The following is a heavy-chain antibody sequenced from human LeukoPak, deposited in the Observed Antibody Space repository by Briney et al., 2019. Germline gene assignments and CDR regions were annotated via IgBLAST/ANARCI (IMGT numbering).Heavy chain of an antibody. CDR3: ARGLVVPAAIHYYYYGMDV. CDR1: GFTFSDYA. CDR2: IWYDGSNK. D-gene: IGHD2-2*01. Sequence: QAGGSLRLSCTASGFTFSDYAMSWVRQAPGKGLEWVAVIWYDGSNKYYADSVKGRFTISRDNSKNTLYLQMNSLRAEDTAVYYCARGLVVPAAIHYYYYGMDVWGQGTTVTVSS. J-gene: IGHJ6*02. V-gene: IGHV3-33*08.